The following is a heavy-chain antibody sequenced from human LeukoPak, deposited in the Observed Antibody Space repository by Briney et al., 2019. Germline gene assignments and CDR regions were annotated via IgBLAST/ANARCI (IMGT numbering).Heavy chain of an antibody. Sequence: KPSETLSLTCAVYGGSFSGYYWSWIRQPPGKGLEWIGEINHSGSTNYNPSLKSRVTISVDTSKNQFSLKLSSVTAADTAVYYCARARDKYCSSTSCQRHAFDIWGQGTMVTVSS. CDR3: ARARDKYCSSTSCQRHAFDI. CDR1: GGSFSGYY. J-gene: IGHJ3*02. V-gene: IGHV4-34*01. CDR2: INHSGST. D-gene: IGHD2-2*01.